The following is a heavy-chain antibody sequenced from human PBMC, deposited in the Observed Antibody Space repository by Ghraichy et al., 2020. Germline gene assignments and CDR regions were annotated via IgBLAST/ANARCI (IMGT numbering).Heavy chain of an antibody. J-gene: IGHJ3*02. CDR3: ARDVTMIKPVAFDI. CDR1: GGSITNRDYY. CDR2: VHYSGSS. D-gene: IGHD3-22*01. V-gene: IGHV4-61*08. Sequence: SETLSLTCNVFGGSITNRDYYWSWIRQPPGKGLEWIGNVHYSGSSSYNPFLKSRVTISLDMSKTQFSLEMHSVTAADTAMYYCARDVTMIKPVAFDIWGQGTMVAVSS.